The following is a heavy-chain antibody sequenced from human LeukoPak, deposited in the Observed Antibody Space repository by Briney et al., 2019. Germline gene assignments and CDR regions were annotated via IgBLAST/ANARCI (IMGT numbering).Heavy chain of an antibody. CDR2: ISSNGGST. D-gene: IGHD3-9*01. CDR1: GFTFSSYA. CDR3: VKDLLRYFDYISGPLGY. Sequence: GGSLRLSCSASGFTFSSYAMHWVRQAPGKGLEYVSAISSNGGSTYYADSVKSRFTISRDNSKNTLYLQMSSLRAEDTAVYYCVKDLLRYFDYISGPLGYWGQGTLVTVSS. J-gene: IGHJ4*02. V-gene: IGHV3-64D*06.